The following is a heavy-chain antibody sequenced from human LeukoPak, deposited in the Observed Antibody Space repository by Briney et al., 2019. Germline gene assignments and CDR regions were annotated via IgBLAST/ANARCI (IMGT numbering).Heavy chain of an antibody. J-gene: IGHJ4*02. CDR1: GGSFSGHY. Sequence: PSETLSLTCGVYGGSFSGHYWSWIRQPPGKGLEWIGEINHSGSTNYSPSLESRVTMSVDTSKNQFSLKLSSVTAADTAVYYCARGSDSSGYYSPVDYWDQGTLVTVSS. D-gene: IGHD3-22*01. V-gene: IGHV4-34*01. CDR3: ARGSDSSGYYSPVDY. CDR2: INHSGST.